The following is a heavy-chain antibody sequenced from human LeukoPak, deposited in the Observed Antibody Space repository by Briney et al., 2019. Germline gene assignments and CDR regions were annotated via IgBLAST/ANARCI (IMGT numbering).Heavy chain of an antibody. CDR3: ARLNSSGYYLYLSFDY. V-gene: IGHV4-39*01. CDR2: IYYSGST. CDR1: GGSISSSSYY. J-gene: IGHJ4*02. Sequence: SETLSLTCTVSGGSISSSSYYWGWIRQPPGKGLEWIGSIYYSGSTYYNPSLKSRVTISVDTSKNQFSLKLSSVTAADTAVYYCARLNSSGYYLYLSFDYWGRGTLVTVSS. D-gene: IGHD3-22*01.